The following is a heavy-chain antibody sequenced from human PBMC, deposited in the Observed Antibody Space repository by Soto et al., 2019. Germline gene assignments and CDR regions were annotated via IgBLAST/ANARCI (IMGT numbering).Heavy chain of an antibody. J-gene: IGHJ6*02. V-gene: IGHV1-3*01. Sequence: ASVKVSCKASGYTFTSYAMHWVRQAPGQRLEWMGWINAGNGNTKYSQKFQGRVTITRDTSASTAYMELSSLRSEDTAVYYCARDPRGYYGMDVWGQGTTVTVSS. CDR2: INAGNGNT. CDR1: GYTFTSYA. D-gene: IGHD3-10*01. CDR3: ARDPRGYYGMDV.